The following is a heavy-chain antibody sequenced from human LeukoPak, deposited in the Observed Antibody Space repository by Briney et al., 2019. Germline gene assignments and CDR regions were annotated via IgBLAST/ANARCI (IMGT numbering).Heavy chain of an antibody. V-gene: IGHV1-18*01. D-gene: IGHD1-26*01. CDR1: GYTSTSYG. CDR2: ISAYNGNT. CDR3: ARGGGEGELYYYYGMDV. J-gene: IGHJ6*02. Sequence: ASVKVSCKASGYTSTSYGISWVRQAPGQGLEWMGWISAYNGNTNYAQKLQGRVTMTTDTSTSTAYMELRSLRSDDTAVYYCARGGGEGELYYYYGMDVWGQGTTVTVSS.